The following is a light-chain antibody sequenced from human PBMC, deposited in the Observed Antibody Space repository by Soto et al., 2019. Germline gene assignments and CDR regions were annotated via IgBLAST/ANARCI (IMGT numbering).Light chain of an antibody. CDR3: CSFAGSYTLYV. J-gene: IGLJ1*01. CDR2: DVS. V-gene: IGLV2-11*01. Sequence: QSALTQPRSVSGSPGQSVTISCTGTSSDVGGYSYVSWFQQHPGKAPKLMIYDVSKRPSGVPDRFSGSKSGNTASLTISGLQAEDEADYYCCSFAGSYTLYVFGTGTKAHRP. CDR1: SSDVGGYSY.